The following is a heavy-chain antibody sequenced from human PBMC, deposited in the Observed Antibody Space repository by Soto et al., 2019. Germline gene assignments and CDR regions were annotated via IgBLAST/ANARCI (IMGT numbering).Heavy chain of an antibody. CDR2: IIPIFGTA. Sequence: QVQLVQSGAEVKKPGSSVKVSCKASGGTFSSYAISWVRQAPGQGLEWVGGIIPIFGTANYAQKFQGRVTITADESTSTAYMELSRLRAEDVSGYYCADGGGSGGPGGWFDPWGQGTLVTVSS. D-gene: IGHD2-15*01. V-gene: IGHV1-69*01. CDR1: GGTFSSYA. CDR3: ADGGGSGGPGGWFDP. J-gene: IGHJ5*02.